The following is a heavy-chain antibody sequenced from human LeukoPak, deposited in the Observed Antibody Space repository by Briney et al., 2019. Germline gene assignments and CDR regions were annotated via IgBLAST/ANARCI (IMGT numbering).Heavy chain of an antibody. CDR1: GGSISSSSYY. CDR2: IYYSGST. J-gene: IGHJ4*02. V-gene: IGHV4-39*07. D-gene: IGHD2-2*01. Sequence: SETLSLTCTVSGGSISSSSYYWGWIRQPPGKGLEWIGSIYYSGSTYYNPSLKSRVTISVDTSKNQFSLKLSSVTAADTAVYYCASYCSSTSCYSRPGATDYWGQGTLVTVSS. CDR3: ASYCSSTSCYSRPGATDY.